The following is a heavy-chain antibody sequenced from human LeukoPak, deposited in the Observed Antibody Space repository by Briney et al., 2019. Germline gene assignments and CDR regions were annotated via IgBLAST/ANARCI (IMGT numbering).Heavy chain of an antibody. J-gene: IGHJ4*02. CDR1: GFTFSNYA. V-gene: IGHV3-48*02. CDR3: ARTPRGYSYGYGFDY. CDR2: ISDSGATK. Sequence: PGGSLRLSCAASGFTFSNYAMSWVRQAPGKGLEWISYISDSGATKHYADSVRGRFTISRDNAKNSLYLQMDSLRDEDTAVYYCARTPRGYSYGYGFDYWGQGILVTVSS. D-gene: IGHD5-18*01.